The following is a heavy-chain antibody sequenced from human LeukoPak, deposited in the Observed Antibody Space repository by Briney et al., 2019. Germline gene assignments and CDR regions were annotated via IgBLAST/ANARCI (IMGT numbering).Heavy chain of an antibody. Sequence: GGSLRLSCAASGFTFSSYTMHWVRQALDKGLEWVAVISHDGGNKYYADSVKGRFTISRDNSKNTLYLQMNGLRAEETAMYYCASEGRDGYNLDYWGQGTLVTVSS. CDR3: ASEGRDGYNLDY. D-gene: IGHD5-24*01. CDR1: GFTFSSYT. V-gene: IGHV3-30-3*01. CDR2: ISHDGGNK. J-gene: IGHJ4*02.